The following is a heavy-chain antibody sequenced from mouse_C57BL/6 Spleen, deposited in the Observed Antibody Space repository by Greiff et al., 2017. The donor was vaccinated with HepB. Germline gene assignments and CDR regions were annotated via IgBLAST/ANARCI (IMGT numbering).Heavy chain of an antibody. CDR1: GYSITSGYY. Sequence: DVQLQESGPGLVKPSQSLSLTCSVTGYSITSGYYWNWIRQFPGNKLEWMGYISYDGSNNYNPSLKNRISITRDTSKNPFFLKLNSVTTEDTATYYCERDYYGSSPFAYWGQGTLVTVSA. D-gene: IGHD1-1*01. CDR3: ERDYYGSSPFAY. V-gene: IGHV3-6*01. J-gene: IGHJ3*01. CDR2: ISYDGSN.